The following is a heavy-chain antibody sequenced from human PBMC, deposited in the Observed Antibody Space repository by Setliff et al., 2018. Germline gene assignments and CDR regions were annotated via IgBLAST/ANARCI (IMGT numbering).Heavy chain of an antibody. CDR3: ARQNDFWSGQDFDY. J-gene: IGHJ4*02. V-gene: IGHV3-7*01. CDR2: IKQDGSEK. Sequence: GGSLRLSCAASGFIFSNYWMSWVRQAPGKGLEWVANIKQDGSEKYYVDSVKGRFTISRDNAKNSLYLQMNSLRAEDTAVYYCARQNDFWSGQDFDYWGQGTLVTVSS. D-gene: IGHD3-3*01. CDR1: GFIFSNYW.